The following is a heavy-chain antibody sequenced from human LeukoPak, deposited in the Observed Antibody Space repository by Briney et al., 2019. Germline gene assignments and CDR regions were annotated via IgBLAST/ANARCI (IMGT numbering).Heavy chain of an antibody. Sequence: SETLSLTCAVYGGSFSGYYWSWIRQPPGKGLEWIGEINHSGSTNYNPSLKSRVTISVDTSKNQFSLKLSSVTAADTAVYYCARGRGSRAQWLVIQNPILDYWGQGTLVTVSS. V-gene: IGHV4-34*01. CDR1: GGSFSGYY. D-gene: IGHD6-19*01. J-gene: IGHJ4*02. CDR2: INHSGST. CDR3: ARGRGSRAQWLVIQNPILDY.